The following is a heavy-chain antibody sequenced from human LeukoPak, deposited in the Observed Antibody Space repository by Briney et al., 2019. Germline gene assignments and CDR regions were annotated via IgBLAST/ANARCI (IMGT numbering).Heavy chain of an antibody. J-gene: IGHJ4*02. CDR3: AKDVVGHQWPENY. D-gene: IGHD2-15*01. V-gene: IGHV3-64*01. Sequence: PGGSLRLSCAASGFTFSSYAMHWVRQAPGKGLEYVSAISSNGGSTYYANSVKGRFTISRDNSKNTLYLQMNSLTADDTAVYYCAKDVVGHQWPENYWGQGTLVTVSS. CDR1: GFTFSSYA. CDR2: ISSNGGST.